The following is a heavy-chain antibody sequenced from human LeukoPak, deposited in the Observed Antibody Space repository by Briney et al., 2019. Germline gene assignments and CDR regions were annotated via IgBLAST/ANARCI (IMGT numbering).Heavy chain of an antibody. V-gene: IGHV3-53*01. Sequence: GGSLRLSYAASGFTVSSNYMSWVRQAPGKGLEWVSVIYSGGSTYYADSVKGRFTISRDNAKNSLYLQMNSLRDEDTAVYYCARGHDYDSSGFFDYWGQGTLVTVSS. CDR3: ARGHDYDSSGFFDY. J-gene: IGHJ4*02. CDR1: GFTVSSNY. CDR2: IYSGGST. D-gene: IGHD3-22*01.